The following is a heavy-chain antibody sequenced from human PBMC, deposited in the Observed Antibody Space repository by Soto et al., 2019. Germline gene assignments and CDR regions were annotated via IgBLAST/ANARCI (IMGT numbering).Heavy chain of an antibody. Sequence: EVQLVESGGGLVKPGGSLRLSCAASGFTFSSYSMNWVRQAPGKGLEWVSSISSSSSYINYADSLQGRFTIYRDNAKNSLYLQMNSLRAEDTAVYYCARGLEWPNYMDVWGKGTTVTVSS. CDR1: GFTFSSYS. J-gene: IGHJ6*03. D-gene: IGHD3-3*01. CDR2: ISSSSSYI. CDR3: ARGLEWPNYMDV. V-gene: IGHV3-21*01.